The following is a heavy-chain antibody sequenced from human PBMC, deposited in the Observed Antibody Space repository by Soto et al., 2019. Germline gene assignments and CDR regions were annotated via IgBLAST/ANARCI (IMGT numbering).Heavy chain of an antibody. CDR3: AKDGRYSGSYGGYYFDY. J-gene: IGHJ4*02. CDR1: GYTFTSYG. Sequence: QVQLVQSGAEVKKPGASVKVSCKASGYTFTSYGISWVRQAPGQGLEWMGWISANTGNTNFAQKLQGRVTMTTDTSTSTAYMELRSLRSDDTAVYYCAKDGRYSGSYGGYYFDYWGQGTLVTFSS. CDR2: ISANTGNT. V-gene: IGHV1-18*01. D-gene: IGHD1-26*01.